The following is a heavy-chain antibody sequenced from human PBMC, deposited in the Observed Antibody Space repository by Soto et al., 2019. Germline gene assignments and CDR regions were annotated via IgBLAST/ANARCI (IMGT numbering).Heavy chain of an antibody. D-gene: IGHD6-19*01. V-gene: IGHV3-21*04. CDR2: ISSTTNYI. J-gene: IGHJ5*02. CDR1: GFTFTRYS. Sequence: GGSLRLSCAASGFTFTRYSMNWVRQAPGKGLEWVSSISSTTNYIYYGDSMKGRFTISRDNAKNSLYLEMNSLRAEDTAVYYCARHGSDSGWFFFDPWGQGALVTVSS. CDR3: ARHGSDSGWFFFDP.